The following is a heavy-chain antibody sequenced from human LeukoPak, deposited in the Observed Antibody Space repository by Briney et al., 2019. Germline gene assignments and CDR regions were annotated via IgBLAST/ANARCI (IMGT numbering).Heavy chain of an antibody. Sequence: ASVKVSCKASGYTFTSYGISWVRQAPGQGLEWMGWISAYNGNTNYAQKLQGRVTMTTDTSTSTAYMELRSLRSDDTAVYYCARAGDFVRTASYYYYMDVWGKGTTVTVSS. CDR2: ISAYNGNT. D-gene: IGHD2-21*02. CDR1: GYTFTSYG. CDR3: ARAGDFVRTASYYYYMDV. V-gene: IGHV1-18*01. J-gene: IGHJ6*03.